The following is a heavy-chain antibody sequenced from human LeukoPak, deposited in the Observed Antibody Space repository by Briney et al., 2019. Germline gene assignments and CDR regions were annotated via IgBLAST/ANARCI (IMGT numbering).Heavy chain of an antibody. Sequence: SETLSLTCTVSGGSISSGSYYWSWIRRPAGKGLEWIGRIYTSGSTNYNPSLKSRVTISVDTSKNQFSLKLSSVTAADTAVYYCARHSCEGRYCSSTSAKKAFDIWGQGTMVTVSS. CDR3: ARHSCEGRYCSSTSAKKAFDI. CDR2: IYTSGST. V-gene: IGHV4-61*02. CDR1: GGSISSGSYY. J-gene: IGHJ3*02. D-gene: IGHD2-2*01.